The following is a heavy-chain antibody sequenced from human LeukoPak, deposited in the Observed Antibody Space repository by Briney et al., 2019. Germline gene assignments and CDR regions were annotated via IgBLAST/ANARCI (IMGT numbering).Heavy chain of an antibody. V-gene: IGHV4-34*01. D-gene: IGHD1-26*01. CDR3: ARDGGGGAAGY. Sequence: PSETLSLTCAVYGGSFSGYYWSWIRQPPGKGLEWIGEINHSGSTNYNPSLKSRVTISVDTSKNQFSLKLSSVTAADTAVYYCARDGGGGAAGYWGQGTLVTVSS. CDR2: INHSGST. J-gene: IGHJ4*02. CDR1: GGSFSGYY.